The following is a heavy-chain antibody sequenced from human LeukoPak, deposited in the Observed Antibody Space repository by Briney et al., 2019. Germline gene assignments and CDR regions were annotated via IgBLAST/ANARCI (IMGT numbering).Heavy chain of an antibody. CDR1: GFTFDDYA. CDR3: AKDVAFDY. Sequence: GGSLRLSCAASGFTFDDYAMHWVRQAPGKGPEWVSGISWNSGSIGYADSVKGRFTISRDNAKNSLYLQMNSLRAEDTALYYCAKDVAFDYWGQGTLVTVSS. V-gene: IGHV3-9*01. D-gene: IGHD5-12*01. J-gene: IGHJ4*02. CDR2: ISWNSGSI.